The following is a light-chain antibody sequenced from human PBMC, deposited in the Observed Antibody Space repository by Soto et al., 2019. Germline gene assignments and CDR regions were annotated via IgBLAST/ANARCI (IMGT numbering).Light chain of an antibody. CDR3: QQSYSTLLIT. V-gene: IGKV1-39*01. Sequence: DIQMTQSPSVLSASVGDRVTISCRASQAINTYLNWYQQKPGKAPKLLIYGTSDLQNGVPSRFSGGGSGTDFTLTISSLQPEDFATYYCQQSYSTLLITFGQGTRLEV. CDR2: GTS. J-gene: IGKJ5*01. CDR1: QAINTY.